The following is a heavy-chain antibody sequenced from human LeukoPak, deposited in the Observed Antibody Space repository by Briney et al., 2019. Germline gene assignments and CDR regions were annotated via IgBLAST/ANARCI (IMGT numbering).Heavy chain of an antibody. V-gene: IGHV4-34*01. CDR2: INHSGST. CDR1: GWSFSGYY. CDR3: QSTLTYYYYGMDV. J-gene: IGHJ6*02. Sequence: SETLSLTCAVYGWSFSGYYWSWIRQPPGKGLEWIGEINHSGSTNYNPSLKSRVTISVDTSKNQFSLKLSSVTAADTAVYYCQSTLTYYYYGMDVWGQGTTVTVSS.